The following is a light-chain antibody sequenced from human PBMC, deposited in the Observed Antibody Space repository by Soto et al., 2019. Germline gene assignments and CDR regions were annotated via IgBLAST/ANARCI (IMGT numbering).Light chain of an antibody. V-gene: IGKV3-11*01. Sequence: EIVLTQSPATLSLSPGERATLSCRASQSVSTFLAWYQQKPGQAPRLLIYDASNRATGIPARFSGSGSGTDFTLTIRSLEPEDFAVYYCQQRSSLWTFGQGTKVEIK. CDR3: QQRSSLWT. CDR2: DAS. J-gene: IGKJ1*01. CDR1: QSVSTF.